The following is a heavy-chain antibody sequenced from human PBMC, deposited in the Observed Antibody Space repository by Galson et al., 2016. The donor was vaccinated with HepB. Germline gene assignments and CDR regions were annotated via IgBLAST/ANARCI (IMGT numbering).Heavy chain of an antibody. Sequence: SLRLSCAASGFTFSRYWMHWVRQAPGEGLVWVSRISTVGSIINYADSVKGRFTISRDNSKNTLYLQMNSLRAEDTAVYYCASLRFKGFDLWGRGTLVTVSS. V-gene: IGHV3-74*01. CDR3: ASLRFKGFDL. J-gene: IGHJ2*01. D-gene: IGHD3-3*01. CDR1: GFTFSRYW. CDR2: ISTVGSII.